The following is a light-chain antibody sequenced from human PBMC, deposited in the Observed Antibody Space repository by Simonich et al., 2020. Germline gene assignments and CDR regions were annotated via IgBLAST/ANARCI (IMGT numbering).Light chain of an antibody. Sequence: NFMLTQPHSVSESPGKTVTISCTRISGSIASNYVQWYQQRPGSSPTTVIYEDNHRPSGVPDRFSGSIDSYSNSASLTISGLKTEDEADYYCQSYDSSNQVFGGGTKLTVL. CDR1: SGSIASNY. CDR3: QSYDSSNQV. CDR2: EDN. J-gene: IGLJ2*01. V-gene: IGLV6-57*01.